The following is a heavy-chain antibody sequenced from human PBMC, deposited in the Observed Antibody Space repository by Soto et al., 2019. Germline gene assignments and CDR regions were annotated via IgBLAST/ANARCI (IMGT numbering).Heavy chain of an antibody. CDR3: ERLATGTQYYFDF. D-gene: IGHD1-1*01. Sequence: XATLSLSCTVSGGCISSISLCWGWLRQSPGQGLEWIGNIFYNGITYYNPSLKSRVTISADTSKNHFSLKLRSVTVADTAVYSCERLATGTQYYFDFWGQGSLVTVSS. CDR1: GGCISSISLC. J-gene: IGHJ4*02. CDR2: IFYNGIT. V-gene: IGHV4-39*02.